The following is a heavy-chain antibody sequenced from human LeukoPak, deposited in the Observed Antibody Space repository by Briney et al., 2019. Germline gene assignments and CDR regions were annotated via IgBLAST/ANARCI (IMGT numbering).Heavy chain of an antibody. Sequence: SETLSLTCTVSGGSISSYYWSWIRQPPGKGLEWIGYIYYRGSTNCNPSLKSRVTISVDTSKNLFSLKLSFVTTADTDVYSGARHASQGLNKPLDYWGQGTLVTVSS. J-gene: IGHJ4*02. CDR1: GGSISSYY. CDR2: IYYRGST. CDR3: ARHASQGLNKPLDY. D-gene: IGHD6-19*01. V-gene: IGHV4-59*08.